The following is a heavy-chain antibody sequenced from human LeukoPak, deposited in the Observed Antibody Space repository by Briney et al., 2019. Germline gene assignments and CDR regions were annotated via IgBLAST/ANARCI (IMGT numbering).Heavy chain of an antibody. CDR2: IYYSGST. CDR1: GGSISSSSYY. J-gene: IGHJ4*02. CDR3: ARGRGYSGYDSFFDY. V-gene: IGHV4-39*07. Sequence: SETLSLTCTVSGGSISSSSYYWGWIRQPPGKGLEWIGSIYYSGSTYYNPSLKSRVTISVDTSKNQFSLKLSSVTAADTAVYYCARGRGYSGYDSFFDYWGQGTLVTVSS. D-gene: IGHD5-12*01.